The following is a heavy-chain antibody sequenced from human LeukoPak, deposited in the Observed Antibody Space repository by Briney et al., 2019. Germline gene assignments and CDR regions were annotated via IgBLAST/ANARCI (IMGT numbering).Heavy chain of an antibody. V-gene: IGHV4-34*01. CDR3: ARGSKTYYDILTGYRSYYYMDV. CDR2: SNRSGST. J-gene: IGHJ6*03. D-gene: IGHD3-9*01. Sequence: SSETLSLSCAVYGGSFSGYYWSWIRQPPGKGLEWLGESNRSGSTNYNPSLKSRVTISVDTSKNQFSLKLSSVTAADTAVYYCARGSKTYYDILTGYRSYYYMDVWGKGTTVTVSS. CDR1: GGSFSGYY.